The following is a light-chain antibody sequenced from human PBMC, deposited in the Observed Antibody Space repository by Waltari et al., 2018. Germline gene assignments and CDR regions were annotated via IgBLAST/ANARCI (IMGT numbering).Light chain of an antibody. Sequence: SQSVSINLAWYQQKPGQAPRLLIYDASTRATGIPARFSGSGSGTEFTLTISSLQSEDFANYYCQQYNDWHLITFGQGTRLEIK. CDR2: DAS. CDR1: QSVSIN. CDR3: QQYNDWHLIT. V-gene: IGKV3-15*01. J-gene: IGKJ5*01.